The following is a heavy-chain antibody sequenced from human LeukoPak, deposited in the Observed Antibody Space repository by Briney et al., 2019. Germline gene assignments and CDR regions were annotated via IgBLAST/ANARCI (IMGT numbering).Heavy chain of an antibody. CDR3: ARRYYFDY. V-gene: IGHV3-66*01. Sequence: PGGSLRLSCAASGFTFSSSYMSWVRQAPGKGLEWVSVIYSGGSTYYADSVKGRFTISRDISKNTLLLQMNSVRAEDTAVYYCARRYYFDYWGQGTLVTVSS. J-gene: IGHJ4*02. CDR1: GFTFSSSY. CDR2: IYSGGST.